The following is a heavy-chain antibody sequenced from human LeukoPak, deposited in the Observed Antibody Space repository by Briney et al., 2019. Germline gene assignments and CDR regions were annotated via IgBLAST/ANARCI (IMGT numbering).Heavy chain of an antibody. D-gene: IGHD6-19*01. J-gene: IGHJ4*02. CDR2: ISGSGGST. CDR3: AKDTTVAVAGTDY. Sequence: GGSLRLSCAASGFTFSSYAMSWVRQAPGKGLEWVSAISGSGGSTYYADSVKGRFTISRDNSKNTLYLQMNSLGAEDTAVYYCAKDTTVAVAGTDYWGQGTLVTVSS. V-gene: IGHV3-23*01. CDR1: GFTFSSYA.